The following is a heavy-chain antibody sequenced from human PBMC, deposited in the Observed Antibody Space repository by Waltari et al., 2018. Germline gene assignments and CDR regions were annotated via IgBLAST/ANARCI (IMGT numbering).Heavy chain of an antibody. V-gene: IGHV4-59*12. D-gene: IGHD1-1*01. J-gene: IGHJ4*02. Sequence: QVQLQESGPGLVRPSETLSLPCTVSGGPISRYFWSWIRQPPGKGLEWIGYVYFGGNTNYNSSLKSRVAISVDKSNNQLSLSLTSVTASDTAIYYCAREEAENAIYWREYWGQG. CDR2: VYFGGNT. CDR3: AREEAENAIYWREY. CDR1: GGPISRYF.